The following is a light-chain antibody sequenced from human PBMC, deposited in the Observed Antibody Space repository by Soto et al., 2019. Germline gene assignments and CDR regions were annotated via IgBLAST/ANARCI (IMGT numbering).Light chain of an antibody. CDR2: EVS. J-gene: IGLJ2*01. CDR1: SRDVGGYNY. CDR3: SSYTSSSTLN. Sequence: QSALTQPASVSGSPGQSIAISCTGTSRDVGGYNYVSWYQHHPDKAPKLMIYEVSNQPSGVSNRFSGSKSGNTASLTISGLQDEDEADSYCSSYTSSSTLNVGGGTKLTV. V-gene: IGLV2-14*01.